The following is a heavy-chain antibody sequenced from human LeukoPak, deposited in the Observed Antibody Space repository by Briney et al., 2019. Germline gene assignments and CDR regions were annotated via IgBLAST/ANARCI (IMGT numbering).Heavy chain of an antibody. Sequence: GGSLRLSCAASGFTVSSNYMSWVRQAPGKGLEWVSVIYSGGSTYYADSVKGRFTISRDNAANTVYLQMSGLRVEDTAVYHCAKGTGDAGYYLDNWGQGTLVTVSS. CDR2: IYSGGST. CDR1: GFTVSSNY. CDR3: AKGTGDAGYYLDN. D-gene: IGHD1-1*01. J-gene: IGHJ4*02. V-gene: IGHV3-53*01.